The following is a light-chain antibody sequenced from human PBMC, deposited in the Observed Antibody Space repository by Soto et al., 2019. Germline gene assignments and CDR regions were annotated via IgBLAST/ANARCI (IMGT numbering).Light chain of an antibody. V-gene: IGLV2-14*03. CDR3: HSYTGSSTPYV. CDR2: DVS. CDR1: SSDVGSYNY. J-gene: IGLJ1*01. Sequence: QPALTQPASVSGSPGQSITISCTGTSSDVGSYNYVSWYQQHPGKAPKLMIYDVSNRPSGVSNRFSGSKSGNTASLTISGLQAEDEADYYCHSYTGSSTPYVFGTGTKLTVL.